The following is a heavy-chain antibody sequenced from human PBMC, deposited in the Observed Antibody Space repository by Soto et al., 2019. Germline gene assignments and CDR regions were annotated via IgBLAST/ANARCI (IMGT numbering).Heavy chain of an antibody. CDR3: VRCASSGWYTGGY. CDR2: ISPYSGNT. Sequence: QILLVQSGAEVKKPGASVKVSCKASGYTFTNYDIGWVRQAPGQGLEWMGWISPYSGNTKYAQKFQGRVTMTTDTSTTTAYMELRSLRSDDTAGFYGVRCASSGWYTGGYWGQGTLVTVSS. J-gene: IGHJ4*02. CDR1: GYTFTNYD. D-gene: IGHD6-19*01. V-gene: IGHV1-18*01.